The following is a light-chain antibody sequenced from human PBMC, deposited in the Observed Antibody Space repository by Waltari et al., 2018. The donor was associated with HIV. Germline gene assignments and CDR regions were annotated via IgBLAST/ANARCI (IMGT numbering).Light chain of an antibody. J-gene: IGLJ3*02. Sequence: QSVLTQPPSASGTPGHRVTISCSGSSSNIGRNFVYWYQQLPGTPPKLLIYRNNPRPSGVPDRFSGSKSGTSASLAISGLRSEDEADYYCAAWDDSLREVFGGGTKLTVL. CDR2: RNN. V-gene: IGLV1-47*01. CDR1: SSNIGRNF. CDR3: AAWDDSLREV.